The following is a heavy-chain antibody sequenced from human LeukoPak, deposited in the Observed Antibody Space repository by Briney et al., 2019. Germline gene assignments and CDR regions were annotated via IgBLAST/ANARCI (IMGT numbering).Heavy chain of an antibody. CDR1: GFTFSAYE. Sequence: GGSLRLSCAASGFTFSAYEMNWVRQAPGKGLEWVSYISSSGSPMYYTDSVKGRFTISRDNAKNSLYPQMNSLRAEDTAVYYCARVTGNKYGLDVWGQGTTVTVSS. CDR3: ARVTGNKYGLDV. V-gene: IGHV3-48*03. J-gene: IGHJ6*02. CDR2: ISSSGSPM. D-gene: IGHD2/OR15-2a*01.